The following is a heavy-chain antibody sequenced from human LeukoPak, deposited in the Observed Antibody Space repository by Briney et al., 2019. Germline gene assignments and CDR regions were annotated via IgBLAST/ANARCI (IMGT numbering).Heavy chain of an antibody. CDR3: ARGRSGILWFGELNGMDV. J-gene: IGHJ6*02. D-gene: IGHD3-10*01. CDR1: GYTFTSYG. CDR2: ISAYNGNT. V-gene: IGHV1-18*01. Sequence: ASVKVSCKASGYTFTSYGISWVRQAPGQGLEWMGWISAYNGNTNYAQKLQGRVTMTRNTSISTAYMELSSLRSEDTAVYYCARGRSGILWFGELNGMDVWGQGTTVTVSS.